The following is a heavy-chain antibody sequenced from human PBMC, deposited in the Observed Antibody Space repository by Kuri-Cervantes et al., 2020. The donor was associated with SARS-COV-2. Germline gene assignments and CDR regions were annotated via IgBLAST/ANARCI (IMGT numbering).Heavy chain of an antibody. Sequence: SETLSLTCSVSGGSISSYYWSWIRQPPGKGLEWIGNIYFTGNTNYNPALGSRVTISIDTPKNQFSLTLGSLTAADTAVYYCARVPYYDFWSDHPEGGWFDPWGRGTLVTVSS. J-gene: IGHJ5*02. CDR1: GGSISSYY. V-gene: IGHV4-59*01. CDR2: IYFTGNT. D-gene: IGHD3-3*01. CDR3: ARVPYYDFWSDHPEGGWFDP.